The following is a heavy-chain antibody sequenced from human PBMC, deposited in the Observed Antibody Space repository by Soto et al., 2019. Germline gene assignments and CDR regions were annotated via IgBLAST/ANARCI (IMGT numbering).Heavy chain of an antibody. D-gene: IGHD1-1*01. CDR2: INAGNGNT. Sequence: ASVKVSCKASGYTFTSYAMHWVRQAPGQRLEWMGWINAGNGNTKYSQEFQGRVTITRDTSASTAYMELSSLRSEDTAVYYCARALFTTGYNWFDPWGQGTLVTVSS. J-gene: IGHJ5*02. CDR3: ARALFTTGYNWFDP. V-gene: IGHV1-3*01. CDR1: GYTFTSYA.